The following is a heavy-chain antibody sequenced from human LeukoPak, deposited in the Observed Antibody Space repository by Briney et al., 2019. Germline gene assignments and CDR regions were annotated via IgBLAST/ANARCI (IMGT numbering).Heavy chain of an antibody. CDR2: IYYSGST. V-gene: IGHV4-59*01. Sequence: SETLSLTCTVSGGSISSYYWSWIRQPPGKGLEWIGYIYYSGSTNYNPSLKSRVTISVDTSNNQFSLKLSSVTAADTAVYYCARDSYYDNSGEGAFDIWGQGTLVTVSS. CDR1: GGSISSYY. J-gene: IGHJ3*02. CDR3: ARDSYYDNSGEGAFDI. D-gene: IGHD3-22*01.